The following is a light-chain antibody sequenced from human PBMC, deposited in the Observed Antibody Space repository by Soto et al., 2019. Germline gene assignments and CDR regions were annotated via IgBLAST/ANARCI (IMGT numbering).Light chain of an antibody. CDR1: SSDVGAYKY. CDR2: DVT. V-gene: IGLV2-11*01. J-gene: IGLJ1*01. CDR3: CSYEGSSYV. Sequence: QSALTQPRSVSGSPGQSVTISCTGTSSDVGAYKYVSWYMQYPGTAPKLMIYDVTKRPSGVPDRFSGSKSGNTASLTISGLQAEDGADNSCCSYEGSSYVSGTG.